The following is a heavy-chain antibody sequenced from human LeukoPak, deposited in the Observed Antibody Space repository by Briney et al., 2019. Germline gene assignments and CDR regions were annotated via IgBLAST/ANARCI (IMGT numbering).Heavy chain of an antibody. D-gene: IGHD3-22*01. V-gene: IGHV4-59*11. Sequence: PSETLSLTCTVFGGSISRHNWNWIRQPPGKGLEWIGDIYNSGSPNYNPSLKSRVTISVDTSKNQFSLKLSSVTAADTAVYYCARVDSSGYYPFFDYWGQGTLVTVSS. CDR1: GGSISRHN. CDR3: ARVDSSGYYPFFDY. J-gene: IGHJ4*02. CDR2: IYNSGSP.